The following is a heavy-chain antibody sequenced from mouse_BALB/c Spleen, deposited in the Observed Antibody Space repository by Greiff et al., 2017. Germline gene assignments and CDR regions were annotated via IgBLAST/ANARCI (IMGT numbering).Heavy chain of an antibody. Sequence: QVQLQQSGAELARPGASVKLSCKASGYTFTSYWMQWVKQRPGQGLEWIGAIYPGDGDTRYTQKFKGKATLTADKSSSTAYMQLSSLASEDSAVYYCARGNYGSSYYYFDYWGQGTTLTVSS. CDR2: IYPGDGDT. J-gene: IGHJ2*01. D-gene: IGHD1-1*01. CDR3: ARGNYGSSYYYFDY. CDR1: GYTFTSYW. V-gene: IGHV1-87*01.